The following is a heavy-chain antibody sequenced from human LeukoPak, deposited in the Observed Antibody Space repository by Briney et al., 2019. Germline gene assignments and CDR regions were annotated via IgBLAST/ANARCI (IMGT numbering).Heavy chain of an antibody. CDR1: GGSISSGGYY. Sequence: PSETLSLTCTVSGGSISSGGYYWSWIRQPPGKGLEWIGYIYDSGSTYYNPSLKSRVTISVDRSKNQFSLKLSSVTAADTAVYYCARLRMTTVVTPVWYFDLWGRGTLVTVSS. V-gene: IGHV4-30-2*01. D-gene: IGHD4-23*01. CDR2: IYDSGST. CDR3: ARLRMTTVVTPVWYFDL. J-gene: IGHJ2*01.